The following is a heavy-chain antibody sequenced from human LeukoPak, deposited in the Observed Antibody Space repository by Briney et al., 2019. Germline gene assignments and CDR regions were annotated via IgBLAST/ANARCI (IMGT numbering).Heavy chain of an antibody. Sequence: GGSLRLSCAASGFTFSSYSMNWVRQAPGKGLEWVSYISSSSSTIYYADSVKGRFTISRGNAKNSLYLQMNSLRAEDTAVYYCARDYYDSSGSNWFDPWGQGTLVTVSS. D-gene: IGHD3-22*01. CDR2: ISSSSSTI. CDR1: GFTFSSYS. CDR3: ARDYYDSSGSNWFDP. J-gene: IGHJ5*02. V-gene: IGHV3-48*01.